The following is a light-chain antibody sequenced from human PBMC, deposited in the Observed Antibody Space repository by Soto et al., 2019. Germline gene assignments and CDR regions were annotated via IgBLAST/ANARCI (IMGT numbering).Light chain of an antibody. V-gene: IGKV3-15*01. CDR1: QSVHSS. J-gene: IGKJ4*01. CDR2: GAS. CDR3: QQYDNWPQLT. Sequence: EIVMTQSPATLSVSPGERATLSCRASQSVHSSLAWYQQRPGQAPRLLIYGASTRATGIPVRFSGSGYGTEFTLTISSLQSEDFAVYYCQQYDNWPQLTFGGGTKVEIK.